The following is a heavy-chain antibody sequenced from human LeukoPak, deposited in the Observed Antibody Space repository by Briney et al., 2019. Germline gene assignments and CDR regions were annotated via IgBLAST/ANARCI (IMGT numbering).Heavy chain of an antibody. CDR2: IIPLYDKI. CDR3: ARGSRHNSSWYGYFDY. V-gene: IGHV1-69*13. D-gene: IGHD6-13*01. Sequence: SVKASCKASGDTFSKYAFNWVRQAPGQGFEWMGGIIPLYDKIKYAQKFQGRVKLSADESTSTAYLELNTLRSEDTAVFYCARGSRHNSSWYGYFDYWGQGTLVTVSS. CDR1: GDTFSKYA. J-gene: IGHJ4*02.